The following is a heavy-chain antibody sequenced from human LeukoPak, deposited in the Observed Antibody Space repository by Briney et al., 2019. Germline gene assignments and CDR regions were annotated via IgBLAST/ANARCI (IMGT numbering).Heavy chain of an antibody. D-gene: IGHD6-19*01. J-gene: IGHJ4*02. CDR1: GFTFSSYA. V-gene: IGHV3-23*01. Sequence: PGGSLRLSCAASGFTFSSYAMSWVRQAPGKGLEWVSAISGSGGSTYYADSVKGRFTVSRDNSKNTLYLQMNSLRAEDTAVYYCAKPIAVAGTGGYWGQGTLVTVSS. CDR3: AKPIAVAGTGGY. CDR2: ISGSGGST.